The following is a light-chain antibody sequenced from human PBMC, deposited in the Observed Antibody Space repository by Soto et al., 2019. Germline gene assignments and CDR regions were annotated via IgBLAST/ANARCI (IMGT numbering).Light chain of an antibody. J-gene: IGKJ1*01. CDR3: QQSHSSPRT. CDR2: GAS. CDR1: QTINNF. Sequence: DIQMTQSPSSLFASVGDRVTLTCRASQTINNFLNWYNQKPGKAPKLFIYGASSLQSAVPSRFSDGGSGTTFSLTIYRVQPEAFGIYYCQQSHSSPRTFGQGTTV. V-gene: IGKV1-39*01.